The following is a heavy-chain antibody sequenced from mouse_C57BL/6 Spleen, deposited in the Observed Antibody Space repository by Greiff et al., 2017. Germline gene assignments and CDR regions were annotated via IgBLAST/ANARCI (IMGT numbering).Heavy chain of an antibody. Sequence: VQLQQSGAELVRPGASVKLSCTASGFNIKDDYMHWVKQRPEQGLEWIGWIDPESGDTEYASKFQGKATITADTSSNTAYLQLSSLTSEDTAVYYCTTLLRPFDYWGQGTTLTVSS. J-gene: IGHJ2*01. V-gene: IGHV14-4*01. CDR3: TTLLRPFDY. CDR1: GFNIKDDY. D-gene: IGHD2-12*01. CDR2: IDPESGDT.